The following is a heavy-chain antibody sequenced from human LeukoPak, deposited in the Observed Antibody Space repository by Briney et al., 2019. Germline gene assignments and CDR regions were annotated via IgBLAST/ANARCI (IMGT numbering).Heavy chain of an antibody. CDR3: AKAPVGFYFYYYMDV. V-gene: IGHV3-23*01. D-gene: IGHD2-2*01. CDR2: ISGSGGAT. Sequence: GGSLRLSCAASGFTFSNYDMNWVRQAPGKGLEWVSVISGSGGATYYADSVQGRFTISRDNSKNTLSLQMNSLRAEDTAVYYCAKAPVGFYFYYYMDVWGKGTTVTISS. CDR1: GFTFSNYD. J-gene: IGHJ6*03.